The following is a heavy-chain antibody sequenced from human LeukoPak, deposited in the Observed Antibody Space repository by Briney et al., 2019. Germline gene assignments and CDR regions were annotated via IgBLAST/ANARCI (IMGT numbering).Heavy chain of an antibody. D-gene: IGHD6-19*01. J-gene: IGHJ4*02. CDR1: GYTFTSYY. CDR2: INPSGGST. CDR3: ARDQFFRKRSGWYY. V-gene: IGHV1-46*01. Sequence: ASVRVSCQASGYTFTSYYMHWVRPAPGQALEWMGIINPSGGSTSYAQQFQGRVTMARDTSTSTVYMELSSLRSEDTAVYYCARDQFFRKRSGWYYWGQGTLVTVSS.